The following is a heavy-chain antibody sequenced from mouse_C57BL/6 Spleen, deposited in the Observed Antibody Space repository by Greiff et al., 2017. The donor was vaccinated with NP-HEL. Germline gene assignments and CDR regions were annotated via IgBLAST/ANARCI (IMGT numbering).Heavy chain of an antibody. CDR1: GYTFTDYE. V-gene: IGHV1-15*01. J-gene: IGHJ2*01. D-gene: IGHD1-1*01. Sequence: QVQLQQSGAELVRPGASVTLSCKASGYTFTDYEMHWVKQTPVHGLEWIGTIDPETGGTAYNQKFKGKAILTADKSSSTAYMELRSLTAEDSAVYYCTRGSYYCGSAFDYWGQGTTLTVSS. CDR2: IDPETGGT. CDR3: TRGSYYCGSAFDY.